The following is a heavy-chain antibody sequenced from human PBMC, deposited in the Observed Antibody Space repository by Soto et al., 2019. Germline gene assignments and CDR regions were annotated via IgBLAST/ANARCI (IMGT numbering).Heavy chain of an antibody. CDR2: IIPILGIA. D-gene: IGHD3-22*01. CDR1: GGTFSSYT. V-gene: IGHV1-69*02. J-gene: IGHJ4*02. CDR3: ARGAADDYDSSGYYLDE. Sequence: SVKVSCKASGGTFSSYTISWVRQAPGQGLEWMGRIIPILGIANYAQKFQGRVTITADKSTSTAYMELSSLRSEDTAVYYCARGAADDYDSSGYYLDEWGQGTLVTVSS.